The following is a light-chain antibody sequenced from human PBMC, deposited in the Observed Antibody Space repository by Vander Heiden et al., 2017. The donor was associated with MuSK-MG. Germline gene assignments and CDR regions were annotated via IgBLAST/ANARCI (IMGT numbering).Light chain of an antibody. CDR1: QNINKH. CDR2: GAS. CDR3: QQSYTET. V-gene: IGKV1-39*01. Sequence: DIQMTQSPSSLSASVGDRVTITCRASQNINKHLNWYQQEPGKAPKLLIYGASSLQSEVQSRFSGSGSGTDFTLTINSLQPGDFGTYYCQQSYTETFGPGTKVKI. J-gene: IGKJ1*01.